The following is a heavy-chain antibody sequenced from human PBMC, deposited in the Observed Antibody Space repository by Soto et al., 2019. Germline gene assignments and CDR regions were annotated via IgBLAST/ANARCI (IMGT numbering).Heavy chain of an antibody. CDR1: GFTFNSYW. CDR2: IDGDEDSTT. V-gene: IGHV3-74*01. J-gene: IGHJ4*02. Sequence: EVQLVESGGGLVQPGGSLRLSCAASGFTFNSYWMQWVRHAPXKGLEWVSRIDGDEDSTTNYADSVKGRFTISRDNVKNTXXXXXXXXXXXXXXXXXXXXXXXXXXXGXGTXVTVSS. CDR3: XXXXXXXX.